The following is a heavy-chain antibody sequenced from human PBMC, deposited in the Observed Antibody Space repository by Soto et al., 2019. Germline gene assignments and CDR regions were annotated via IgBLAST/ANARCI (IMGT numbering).Heavy chain of an antibody. CDR3: ARDSSSWEHYYYGMDV. J-gene: IGHJ6*02. V-gene: IGHV1-18*01. D-gene: IGHD6-13*01. CDR2: ISAYNGNT. Sequence: GASVKVSCKASGYTFTSYGISWVRQAPGQGLEWMGWISAYNGNTNYAQKLQGRVTMTTDTYTSTAYMELRSLRSDDTAVYYRARDSSSWEHYYYGMDVWGQGTTVTLSS. CDR1: GYTFTSYG.